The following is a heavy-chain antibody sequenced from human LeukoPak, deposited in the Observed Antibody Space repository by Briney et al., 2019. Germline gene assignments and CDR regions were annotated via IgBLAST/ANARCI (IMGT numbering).Heavy chain of an antibody. CDR3: ARGGLYWELLDYSDFDY. V-gene: IGHV1-2*02. D-gene: IGHD1-26*01. CDR2: INPNSGGT. CDR1: GYTFTGDY. J-gene: IGHJ4*02. Sequence: ASVKVSCKASGYTFTGDYMHWVRQAPGQGLEWMGWINPNSGGTNYAQKFQGRVTMTRDTSISTAYMELSRLRSDDTAVYYCARGGLYWELLDYSDFDYWGQGTLVTVSS.